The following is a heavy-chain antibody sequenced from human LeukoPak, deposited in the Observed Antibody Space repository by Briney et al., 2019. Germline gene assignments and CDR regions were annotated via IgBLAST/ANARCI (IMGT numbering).Heavy chain of an antibody. CDR3: ARDRIYTNYYFDS. CDR2: INHNGNVN. J-gene: IGHJ4*02. CDR1: GFTFSSYW. V-gene: IGHV3-7*01. Sequence: GGSLRLSCAASGFTFSSYWMNWARQAPGKGLEWVASINHNGNVNYYVDSVKGRFTISRDNAKNSLYLQMNSLRADDTGVYYCARDRIYTNYYFDSWGLGTLVTVSS. D-gene: IGHD4-11*01.